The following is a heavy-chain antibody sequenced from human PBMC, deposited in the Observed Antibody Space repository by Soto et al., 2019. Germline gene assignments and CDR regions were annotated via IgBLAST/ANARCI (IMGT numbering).Heavy chain of an antibody. Sequence: SETLSLTCTVSGGSISSGDYYWSWIRQPPGKGLEWIGYIYYSGSTYYNPSLKSRVTTSVDTSKNQFSLKLSSVTAADTAVYYCARAHSWGMDVWGQGTTVTVSS. CDR3: ARAHSWGMDV. V-gene: IGHV4-30-4*01. CDR2: IYYSGST. J-gene: IGHJ6*02. CDR1: GGSISSGDYY.